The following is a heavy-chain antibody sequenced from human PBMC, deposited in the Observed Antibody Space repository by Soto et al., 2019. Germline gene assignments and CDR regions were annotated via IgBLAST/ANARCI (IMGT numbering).Heavy chain of an antibody. CDR3: ARGAPYSGPDY. Sequence: LSLTCAVSGGSISSGNFYWTWVRQHPGKGLEWIGYSYYSGSTYYNPSLKSRLTISVDTSKNQFSLKLSSVTAADTAVYYCARGAPYSGPDYWGRGTLVTVSS. CDR2: SYYSGST. V-gene: IGHV4-31*11. D-gene: IGHD2-21*01. CDR1: GGSISSGNFY. J-gene: IGHJ4*02.